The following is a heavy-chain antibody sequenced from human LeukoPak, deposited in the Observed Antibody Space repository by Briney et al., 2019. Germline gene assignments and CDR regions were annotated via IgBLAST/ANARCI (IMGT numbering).Heavy chain of an antibody. V-gene: IGHV4-34*01. Sequence: PSETLSLTCAVYGGSFSGYYWSWIRQPPGKGLEWTGEINHSGSTNYNPSLKSRVTISVDTSKNQFSLKLSSVTAADTAVYYCARGRGRRFGELQFWGQGTLVTVSS. CDR1: GGSFSGYY. CDR2: INHSGST. J-gene: IGHJ4*02. CDR3: ARGRGRRFGELQF. D-gene: IGHD3-10*01.